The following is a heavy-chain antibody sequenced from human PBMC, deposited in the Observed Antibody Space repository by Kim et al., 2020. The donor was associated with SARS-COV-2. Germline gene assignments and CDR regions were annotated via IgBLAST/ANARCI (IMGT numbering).Heavy chain of an antibody. Sequence: GGSLRLSCAASGFTFDDYAMHWVRQAPGKGLEWVSGISWNSGSIGYADSVKGRFTISRDNAKNSLYLQMNSLRAEDTALYYCAKDRNSRYYYDSSGYSWGQGTLVTVSS. CDR2: ISWNSGSI. J-gene: IGHJ4*02. CDR3: AKDRNSRYYYDSSGYS. V-gene: IGHV3-9*01. CDR1: GFTFDDYA. D-gene: IGHD3-22*01.